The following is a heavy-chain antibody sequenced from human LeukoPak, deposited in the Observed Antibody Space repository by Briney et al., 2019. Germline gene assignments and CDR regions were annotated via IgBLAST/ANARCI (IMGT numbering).Heavy chain of an antibody. V-gene: IGHV4-30-2*01. J-gene: IGHJ4*02. CDR3: ARVVVVAATPDY. CDR1: GGSISSGGYY. CDR2: IYHSGST. D-gene: IGHD2-15*01. Sequence: SETLSLTCTVPGGSISSGGYYWSWIRQPPGKGLEWIAYIYHSGSTFYNPSLKSRVTISVDRSKNQFSLKLSSVTAADTAVYYCARVVVVAATPDYWGQGTLVTVSS.